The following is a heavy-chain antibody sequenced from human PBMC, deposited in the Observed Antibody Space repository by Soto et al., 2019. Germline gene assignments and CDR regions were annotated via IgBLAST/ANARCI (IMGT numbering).Heavy chain of an antibody. J-gene: IGHJ4*02. CDR2: ISYDGSNK. D-gene: IGHD2-21*02. Sequence: QVQLVESGGGVVQPRRSLRLSCAASGFTFSSYGMHWVRQAPGKGLERVAVISYDGSNKYYADSVKGRFTISRDNSKNTLYMQTHSLRVDDTAVYYCAKDKRAVVVTAPFDYWGQGTLVTVSS. CDR3: AKDKRAVVVTAPFDY. V-gene: IGHV3-30*18. CDR1: GFTFSSYG.